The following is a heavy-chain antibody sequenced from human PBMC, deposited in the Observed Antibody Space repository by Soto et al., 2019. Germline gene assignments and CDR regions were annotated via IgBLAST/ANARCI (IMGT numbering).Heavy chain of an antibody. V-gene: IGHV3-23*01. CDR2: ISGSGGST. J-gene: IGHJ6*02. CDR1: GFTFSSYA. CDR3: AKDTIRFLEWSYYYGMDV. Sequence: GGSLRLSCAASGFTFSSYAMSWVRQAPGKGLEWVSAISGSGGSTYYADSVKGRFTISRDNSKNTLYLQMNSLGAEDTAVYYCAKDTIRFLEWSYYYGMDVWGQGTTVTVSS. D-gene: IGHD3-3*01.